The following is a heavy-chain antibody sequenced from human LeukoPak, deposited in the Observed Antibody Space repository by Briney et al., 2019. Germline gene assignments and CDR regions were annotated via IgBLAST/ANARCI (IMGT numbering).Heavy chain of an antibody. D-gene: IGHD3-22*01. CDR3: ARDPGTYDSSGYYDS. CDR1: GFTVSSIY. V-gene: IGHV3-53*01. Sequence: PGGSLRLSCAASGFTVSSIYMSWVRQTPGKGLEWVSVIYSGGSTYYADSVKGRFTISRDNSKNTLYLQMNSLRAEDTAVYYCARDPGTYDSSGYYDSWGQGTLVTVSS. J-gene: IGHJ5*01. CDR2: IYSGGST.